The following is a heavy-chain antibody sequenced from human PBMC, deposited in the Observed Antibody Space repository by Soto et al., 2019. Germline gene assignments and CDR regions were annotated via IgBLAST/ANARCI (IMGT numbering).Heavy chain of an antibody. Sequence: GESLKISCRCSGYTFSNFWIAWVRHLPGKGLEWMGIIYPGDHETRYSPSFHGKVTISAAKSINTAYLQWSSLEASDSAFYYCARSPRSSPYFDYWGQGALVTVPS. CDR3: ARSPRSSPYFDY. V-gene: IGHV5-51*01. CDR1: GYTFSNFW. CDR2: IYPGDHET. J-gene: IGHJ4*02. D-gene: IGHD6-13*01.